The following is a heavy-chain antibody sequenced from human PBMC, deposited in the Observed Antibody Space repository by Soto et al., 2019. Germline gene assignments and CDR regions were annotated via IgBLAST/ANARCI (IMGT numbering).Heavy chain of an antibody. CDR3: ASADSGRNWFAP. Sequence: GGSLRLSCATSEFIFSNYDMHGVCQAPGKGLEWVAVMPVDGGHAQHGDSVKGRFTISRDNSKNTLYLQMNSLRADDTAVYYCASADSGRNWFAPWGQGTLVTVSS. CDR1: EFIFSNYD. CDR2: MPVDGGHA. D-gene: IGHD6-19*01. V-gene: IGHV3-30*03. J-gene: IGHJ5*02.